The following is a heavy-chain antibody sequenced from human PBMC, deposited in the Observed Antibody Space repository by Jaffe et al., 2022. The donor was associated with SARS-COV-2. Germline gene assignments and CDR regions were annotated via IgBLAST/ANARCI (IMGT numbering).Heavy chain of an antibody. CDR1: GFTFSSYN. Sequence: EVQLVESGGGLVQPGGSLRLSCAASGFTFSSYNMNWVRQAPGKGLEWVSYISSSSRTIYYADSVKGRFTISRDNAKNSLYLQMNSLRDEDTAVYYCARDLGAAAAEGWFDPWGQGTLVTVSS. V-gene: IGHV3-48*02. J-gene: IGHJ5*02. CDR3: ARDLGAAAAEGWFDP. CDR2: ISSSSRTI. D-gene: IGHD6-13*01.